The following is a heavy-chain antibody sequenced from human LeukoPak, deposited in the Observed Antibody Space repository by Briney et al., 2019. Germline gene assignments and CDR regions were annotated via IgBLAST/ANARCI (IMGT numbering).Heavy chain of an antibody. J-gene: IGHJ4*02. CDR3: AKPPPGSY. CDR1: GFTFSSYG. V-gene: IGHV3-30*18. CDR2: ISYDGSNK. D-gene: IGHD2-15*01. Sequence: GGSLRLSCAASGFTFSSYGMHWVRQAPGKGLEWVAVISYDGSNKYYADSVKGRFTISRDDSKNTLYLQMNSLRAEDTAVYYCAKPPPGSYWGQGTLVTVSS.